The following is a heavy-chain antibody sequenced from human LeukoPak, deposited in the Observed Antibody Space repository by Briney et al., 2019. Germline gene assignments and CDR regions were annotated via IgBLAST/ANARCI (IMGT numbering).Heavy chain of an antibody. J-gene: IGHJ5*02. V-gene: IGHV3-21*01. D-gene: IGHD6-19*01. CDR2: ITSTGSDI. Sequence: GGSLRLSCAASGFTFSSYTMNWVRPAPGKGLEWVSSITSTGSDIYYADSVKGRFTISRDNAKNSLYLQVNSLRAEDTAVYYCARGIDSSGWLSWFDPWGQGTLVTVSS. CDR3: ARGIDSSGWLSWFDP. CDR1: GFTFSSYT.